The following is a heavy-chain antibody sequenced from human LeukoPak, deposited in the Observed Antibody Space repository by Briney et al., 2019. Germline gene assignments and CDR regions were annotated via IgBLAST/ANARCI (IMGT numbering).Heavy chain of an antibody. CDR2: INPNGGGT. CDR3: ARGPVDPAGVFDY. CDR1: GYTFTSYY. Sequence: GASVKVSCKASGYTFTSYYMHWVRQAPGQGLEWMGIINPNGGGTGYAQKFRGRITMTRDTSMSTVYMGLSSLRSEDTAVYFCARGPVDPAGVFDYWGQGTLVTVSS. V-gene: IGHV1-46*01. J-gene: IGHJ4*02. D-gene: IGHD5-12*01.